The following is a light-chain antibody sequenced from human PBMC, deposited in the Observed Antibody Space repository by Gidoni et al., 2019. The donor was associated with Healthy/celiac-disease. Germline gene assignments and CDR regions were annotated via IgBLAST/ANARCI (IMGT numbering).Light chain of an antibody. CDR3: QQRSNWPPGVT. CDR1: QCVSSY. Sequence: EIVLTQSPATLSLSPGERATSSCRASQCVSSYLAWYQQKPGQAPRLLIYDASNRATGIPARFSGSGSGTDFTLTISSLEPEDFAVYYCQQRSNWPPGVTFGPGTKVDIK. CDR2: DAS. V-gene: IGKV3-11*01. J-gene: IGKJ3*01.